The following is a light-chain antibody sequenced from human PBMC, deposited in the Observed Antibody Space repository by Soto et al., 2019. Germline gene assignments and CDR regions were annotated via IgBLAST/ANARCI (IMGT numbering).Light chain of an antibody. J-gene: IGKJ1*01. V-gene: IGKV1-9*01. CDR3: QQYNSYS. CDR1: QGTNSY. Sequence: IQLTQSPSSLSAXVGDRVTIICRASQGTNSYLAWYQQKPGKAPKLLIYAASTLQSGVPLRFSGSGSGTDFTLTISSLQPEDFATYYCQQYNSYSFGQGTKVDIK. CDR2: AAS.